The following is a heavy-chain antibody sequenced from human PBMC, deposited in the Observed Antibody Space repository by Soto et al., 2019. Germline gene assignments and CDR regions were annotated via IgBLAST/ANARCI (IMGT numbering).Heavy chain of an antibody. Sequence: SETLSLTCAVYGGSFSGYYWSWIRQTPGKGLEWIGEINHGGSANYSPALKSRVTISVDTSKKQFSLKLSSVTAADTAVYYCARRYCSGGYCSSTFDFWGQGTMVTVYS. CDR2: INHGGSA. J-gene: IGHJ4*02. CDR1: GGSFSGYY. V-gene: IGHV4-34*01. CDR3: ARRYCSGGYCSSTFDF. D-gene: IGHD2-15*01.